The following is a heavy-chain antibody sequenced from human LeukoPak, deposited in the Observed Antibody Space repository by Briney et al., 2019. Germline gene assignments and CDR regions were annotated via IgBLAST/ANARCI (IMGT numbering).Heavy chain of an antibody. CDR2: ISGGGGST. Sequence: QSGGSLRLSCAASGFTFSTYAMSWVRQAPGKGREWVSAISGGGGSTYYADSVKGRFTISRDNSKNTLYLQINSLRAEDTAVYYCAKVRGYDILTRDRPYFDYWGQGTLVTVSS. J-gene: IGHJ4*02. V-gene: IGHV3-23*01. D-gene: IGHD3-9*01. CDR3: AKVRGYDILTRDRPYFDY. CDR1: GFTFSTYA.